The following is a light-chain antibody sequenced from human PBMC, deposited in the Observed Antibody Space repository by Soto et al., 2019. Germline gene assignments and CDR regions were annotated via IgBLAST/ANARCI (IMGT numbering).Light chain of an antibody. CDR1: QGIRND. CDR3: LQDYNYPLT. V-gene: IGKV1-6*01. J-gene: IGKJ4*01. CDR2: AAS. Sequence: AIQMTQSPSSLSASVGDRVTITCRASQGIRNDLGWFQQKPGKAPKLLIYAASSLQSGVPSRFSGSGSGTDFTLTISSLQPEDFGSYYCLQDYNYPLTFGGGTRVEIK.